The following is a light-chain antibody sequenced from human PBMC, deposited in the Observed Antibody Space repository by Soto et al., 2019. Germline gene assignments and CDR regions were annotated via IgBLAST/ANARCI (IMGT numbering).Light chain of an antibody. CDR2: AAS. J-gene: IGKJ5*01. CDR1: QSISRY. CDR3: HQRQYWPPIT. V-gene: IGKV1-39*01. Sequence: DIQMTQSPSSLSASVGDRVTITCRASQSISRYLNWYQQKPGKAPKLLIFAASSLQSGVPSRFSGSGSGTDFTLTISSLEPEDFAVYYCHQRQYWPPITFGQGTRLEIK.